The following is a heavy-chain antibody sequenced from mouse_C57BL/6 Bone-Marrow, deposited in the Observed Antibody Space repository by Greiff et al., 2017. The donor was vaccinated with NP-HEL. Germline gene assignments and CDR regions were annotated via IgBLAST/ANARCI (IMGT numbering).Heavy chain of an antibody. J-gene: IGHJ4*01. D-gene: IGHD2-2*01. CDR3: ASYYGYDEEGYAMDY. CDR1: GFTFSDYG. CDR2: ISSGSSTI. V-gene: IGHV5-17*01. Sequence: EVQLVESGGGLVKPGGSLKLSCAASGFTFSDYGMHWVRQAPEKGLEWVAYISSGSSTIYYADTVKGRFTISRDNAKNTLFLQMTSLRSEDTAMYYCASYYGYDEEGYAMDYWGQGTSVTVSS.